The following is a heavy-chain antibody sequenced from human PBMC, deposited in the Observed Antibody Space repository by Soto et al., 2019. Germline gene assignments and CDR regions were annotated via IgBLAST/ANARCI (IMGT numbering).Heavy chain of an antibody. J-gene: IGHJ5*02. CDR2: ISSSSSYI. V-gene: IGHV3-21*01. CDR1: GFTFSSYS. CDR3: ARGAGAAAMNWFDP. Sequence: EVQLVESGGGLVKPGGSLRLSCAASGFTFSSYSMNWVRQAPGKGLEWVSSISSSSSYIYYADSVKGRFTISRDNAKNSLYLQMNSLRAEDTAVYYCARGAGAAAMNWFDPWGQGTLVTVSS. D-gene: IGHD6-13*01.